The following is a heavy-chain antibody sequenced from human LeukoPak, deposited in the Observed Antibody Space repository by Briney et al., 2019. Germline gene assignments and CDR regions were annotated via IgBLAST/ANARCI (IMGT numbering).Heavy chain of an antibody. V-gene: IGHV4-59*01. CDR2: IYYSGST. Sequence: PSETLSLTCTVSGGSISSYYWSWIRQPPGKGLEWIGYIYYSGSTNYNPSLKSRVTISGDTSENQFSLKLSSVTAADTAVYYCAKAIVVVPAAFMGFDPWGQGTLVTVSS. J-gene: IGHJ5*02. D-gene: IGHD2-2*01. CDR3: AKAIVVVPAAFMGFDP. CDR1: GGSISSYY.